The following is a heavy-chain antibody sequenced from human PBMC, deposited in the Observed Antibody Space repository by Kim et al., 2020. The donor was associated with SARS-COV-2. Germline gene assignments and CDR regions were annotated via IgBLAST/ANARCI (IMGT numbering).Heavy chain of an antibody. Sequence: SQTLSLTCAISGDSVSSNSAAWHWIRQSPSRGLEWLGRTYYRSKWYKDSALSVKSRLTIIPDTTKNQFSLHLNSVTPDDTAVYYCARGGWEFDYWGQGTLVTVSS. V-gene: IGHV6-1*01. CDR2: TYYRSKWYK. CDR3: ARGGWEFDY. D-gene: IGHD6-19*01. J-gene: IGHJ4*02. CDR1: GDSVSSNSAA.